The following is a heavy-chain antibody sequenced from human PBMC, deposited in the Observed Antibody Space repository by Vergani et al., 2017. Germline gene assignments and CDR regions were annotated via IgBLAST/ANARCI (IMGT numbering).Heavy chain of an antibody. Sequence: QVQLVESGGGVVQPGRSLRLSCAASGFTFCSYAMHWVRQAPGKGLEWVAVISYDGSNKYYADSVKGRFTISRDNSKNTLYLQMNSLRADDTAVYYCARESDAIAAAGTVVDYWGQGTLVTVSS. D-gene: IGHD6-13*01. J-gene: IGHJ4*02. CDR2: ISYDGSNK. CDR3: ARESDAIAAAGTVVDY. CDR1: GFTFCSYA. V-gene: IGHV3-30-3*01.